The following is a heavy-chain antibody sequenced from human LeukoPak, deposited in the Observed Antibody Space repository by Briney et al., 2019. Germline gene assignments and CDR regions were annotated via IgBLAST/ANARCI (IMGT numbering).Heavy chain of an antibody. V-gene: IGHV3-9*03. Sequence: GGSLRLSCAASGFNFNDYAMHWVRQAPGKGLEWVSGISWNSGSIGYADSVKGRFTISRDNAKNSLYLQMNSLRAEDMALYYCAKGYAAAGTGVYFDYWGQGTLVTVSS. CDR3: AKGYAAAGTGVYFDY. D-gene: IGHD6-13*01. CDR1: GFNFNDYA. J-gene: IGHJ4*02. CDR2: ISWNSGSI.